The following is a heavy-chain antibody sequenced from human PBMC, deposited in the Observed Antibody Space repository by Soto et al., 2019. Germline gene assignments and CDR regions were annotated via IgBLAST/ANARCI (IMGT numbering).Heavy chain of an antibody. V-gene: IGHV4-30-2*01. CDR2: IDHNGRT. D-gene: IGHD2-15*01. CDR1: GGSTNSGGFS. CDR3: ARINTLMAMN. Sequence: QLQLQESGSGLVRPSETLSITCAVSGGSTNSGGFSWGWIRQPPGKGLEWIGHIDHNGRTDYNPSLKSRVTILLDRSENPFSMTLASGAAADPAVYFCARINTLMAMNWGQGIPVTVSS. J-gene: IGHJ4*02.